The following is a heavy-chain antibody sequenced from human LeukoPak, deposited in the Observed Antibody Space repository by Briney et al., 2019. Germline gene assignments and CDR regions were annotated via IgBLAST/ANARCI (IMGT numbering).Heavy chain of an antibody. CDR3: ARAPRCNTNSCNSWFDP. D-gene: IGHD2-8*01. CDR1: GDIFTTYG. Sequence: ASVKVSCKASGDIFTTYGISWVRQAPGQGLEWMGWINVNTKYAQKFQGRVILTTDTTTSSAYMELRSPRSDDTAVYYCARAPRCNTNSCNSWFDPWGQGTLVTVSS. J-gene: IGHJ5*02. V-gene: IGHV1-18*01. CDR2: INVNT.